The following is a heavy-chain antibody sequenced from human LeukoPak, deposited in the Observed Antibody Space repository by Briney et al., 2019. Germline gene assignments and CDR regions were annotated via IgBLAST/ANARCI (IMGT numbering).Heavy chain of an antibody. CDR2: ISGSGGST. CDR1: GFTFSSYA. CDR3: AKGTRTGQTERDGWSPHYYYYGMDV. J-gene: IGHJ6*02. V-gene: IGHV3-23*01. D-gene: IGHD6-19*01. Sequence: GGSLRLSCAASGFTFSSYAMSWVRQAPGKGLEWVSAISGSGGSTRYADSVKGRFTISRDNSKNTLYLQMNSLRAEDTAVYYCAKGTRTGQTERDGWSPHYYYYGMDVWGQGTAVTVSS.